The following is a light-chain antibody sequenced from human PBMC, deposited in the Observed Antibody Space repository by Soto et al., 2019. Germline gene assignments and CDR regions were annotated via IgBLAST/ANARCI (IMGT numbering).Light chain of an antibody. CDR1: QTISSW. Sequence: DIQMTQSPSTLSGSVGDRVTITCPPSQTISSWLAWYQQKPVKAPKLLIYKASTLKSGVPSRFSGSGSGTEFTLTISSLQPDDFATYYCQHYNSYSEAFGQGTKVDIK. CDR2: KAS. CDR3: QHYNSYSEA. J-gene: IGKJ1*01. V-gene: IGKV1-5*03.